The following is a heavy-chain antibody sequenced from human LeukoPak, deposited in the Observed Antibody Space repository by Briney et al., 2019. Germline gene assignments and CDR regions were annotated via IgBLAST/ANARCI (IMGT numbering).Heavy chain of an antibody. D-gene: IGHD3-10*01. CDR2: IKQDGSEK. J-gene: IGHJ4*02. V-gene: IGHV3-7*01. Sequence: GGSLRLSCAASGFTFGSYWMSWVRQAPGKGLEWVANIKQDGSEKYYVDSVKGRFTISRDNAKNSLYLQMNSLRAEDTAVYYCARDQARMVREVIYGYFDYWGQGTLVTVSS. CDR3: ARDQARMVREVIYGYFDY. CDR1: GFTFGSYW.